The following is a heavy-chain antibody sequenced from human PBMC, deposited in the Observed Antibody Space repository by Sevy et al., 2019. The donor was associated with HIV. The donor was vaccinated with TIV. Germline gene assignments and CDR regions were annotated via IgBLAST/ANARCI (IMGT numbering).Heavy chain of an antibody. Sequence: GGSLRLSCAASGFSFSSYSMNWVSQAPGKGLEWVSYISSSSSTIYYADSVKGRFTISRDNAKNSLYLQMNSLRAEDTTVYYCARDLPAGSGWFYGMDVWGQGTTVTVSS. CDR1: GFSFSSYS. CDR3: ARDLPAGSGWFYGMDV. V-gene: IGHV3-48*01. CDR2: ISSSSSTI. J-gene: IGHJ6*02. D-gene: IGHD6-19*01.